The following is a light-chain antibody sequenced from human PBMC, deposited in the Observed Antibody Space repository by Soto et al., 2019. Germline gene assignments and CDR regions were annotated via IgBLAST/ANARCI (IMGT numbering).Light chain of an antibody. CDR3: SSYSFTTSLYV. J-gene: IGLJ1*01. CDR2: DVS. CDR1: SFKN. Sequence: QSVLTQPASVSGSPDQRITSSALEPSFKNVSWYQQHPGQPPKPLIYDVSYRPSGISHRFSGSESAYTASLTISGLQAEDEADYYCSSYSFTTSLYVFGTGTKLTVL. V-gene: IGLV2-14*03.